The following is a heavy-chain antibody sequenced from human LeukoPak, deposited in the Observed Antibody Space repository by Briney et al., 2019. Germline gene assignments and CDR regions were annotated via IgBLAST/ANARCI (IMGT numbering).Heavy chain of an antibody. CDR3: ARERMYSSGWYGY. CDR2: IIPIFGTA. CDR1: GGTFSSYA. D-gene: IGHD6-19*01. V-gene: IGHV1-69*13. Sequence: ASVKVSCKASGGTFSSYAISWVRQAPGQGLEWMGGIIPIFGTANYAQKFQGRVTITADESTSTAYMELSSLRSEDTAVYYCARERMYSSGWYGYWGQGTLVTVSS. J-gene: IGHJ4*02.